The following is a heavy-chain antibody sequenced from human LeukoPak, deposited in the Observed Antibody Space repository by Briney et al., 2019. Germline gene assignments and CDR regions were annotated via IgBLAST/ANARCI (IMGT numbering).Heavy chain of an antibody. J-gene: IGHJ6*03. D-gene: IGHD5-18*01. CDR2: IYSGGST. V-gene: IGHV3-53*01. Sequence: GGSLRLSCAASGFTVSSNYMSWVRQAPGKGLEWVSVIYSGGSTYYADSVKGRFTISRDNSKNTLYLQMNSLRAEDTAVYYCARTRRIQLWQNEYYYYYYMDVWGKGTTVTVSS. CDR3: ARTRRIQLWQNEYYYYYYMDV. CDR1: GFTVSSNY.